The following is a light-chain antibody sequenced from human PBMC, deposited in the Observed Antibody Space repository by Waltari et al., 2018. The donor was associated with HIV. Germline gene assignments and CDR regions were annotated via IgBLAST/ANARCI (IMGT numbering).Light chain of an antibody. V-gene: IGLV4-60*03. Sequence: QPVLTQSSSASASLESSVKLTRTLSSGHSSYIIAWHQQQPGKAPRYLMKVEGSVSFNKGSGVPDRFSGSSSGADRYLTISNLQSEDEADYYCETWDSDIRVFGGGTKLTVL. CDR1: SGHSSYI. CDR2: VEGSVSF. CDR3: ETWDSDIRV. J-gene: IGLJ2*01.